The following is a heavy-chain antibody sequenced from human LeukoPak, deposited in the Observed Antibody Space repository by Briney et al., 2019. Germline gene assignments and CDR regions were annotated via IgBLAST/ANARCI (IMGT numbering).Heavy chain of an antibody. CDR3: ARQDYDFWSGYYDY. J-gene: IGHJ4*02. CDR1: GGSISSYY. CDR2: IYTSGST. V-gene: IGHV4-4*07. Sequence: SETLSLTCTVSGGSISSYYWSWIRQPAGKGLEWIGRIYTSGSTNYNPSLKSRVTMSVDTSKNQFSMKLTSVTAADTAVYFCARQDYDFWSGYYDYWGQGTLVTASS. D-gene: IGHD3-3*01.